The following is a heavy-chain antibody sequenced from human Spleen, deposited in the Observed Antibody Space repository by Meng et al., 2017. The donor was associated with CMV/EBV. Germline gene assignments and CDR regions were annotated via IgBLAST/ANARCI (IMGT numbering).Heavy chain of an antibody. CDR2: IKQDGSDK. Sequence: LSLTCAASGFTFTRHWMSWVRQAPGKGLEWVANIKQDGSDKYYVDSVKGRFTISRDNAKNSLYLQMNSLRAEDTAVYYCARGRHYDFWSGYLEGSYYFDYWGQGTLVTVSS. CDR3: ARGRHYDFWSGYLEGSYYFDY. V-gene: IGHV3-7*01. CDR1: GFTFTRHW. D-gene: IGHD3-3*01. J-gene: IGHJ4*02.